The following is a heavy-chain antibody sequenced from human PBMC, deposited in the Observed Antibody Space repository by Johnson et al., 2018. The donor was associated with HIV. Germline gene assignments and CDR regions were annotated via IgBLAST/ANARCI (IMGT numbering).Heavy chain of an antibody. V-gene: IGHV3-30*18. CDR2: ISYDGSNK. Sequence: QVQLVESGGGVVQPGRSLRLSCAASGFTFNTYGMHWVRQAPGKGLEWVAVISYDGSNKYYADSVKGRFTISRDNSKNALYLRMNSLRAEDMAVYYCAKERGKRWLHPRDAVDIWGQGTMVTVSS. CDR3: AKERGKRWLHPRDAVDI. CDR1: GFTFNTYG. D-gene: IGHD5-24*01. J-gene: IGHJ3*02.